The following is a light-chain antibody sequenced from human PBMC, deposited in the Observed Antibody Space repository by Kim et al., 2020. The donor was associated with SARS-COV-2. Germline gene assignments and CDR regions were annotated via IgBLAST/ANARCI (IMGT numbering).Light chain of an antibody. CDR3: QQYGGSPPLT. J-gene: IGKJ4*01. CDR2: GAS. Sequence: EIVLTQSPGTLSLSPGDRATLSCRASQSVDSNYLAWYQQKPGQAPRLLIDGASSRAAGIPDRFTGSGSATDFTLTISRLEPEDFAVYFCQQYGGSPPLTVGGGTKVEIK. V-gene: IGKV3-20*01. CDR1: QSVDSNY.